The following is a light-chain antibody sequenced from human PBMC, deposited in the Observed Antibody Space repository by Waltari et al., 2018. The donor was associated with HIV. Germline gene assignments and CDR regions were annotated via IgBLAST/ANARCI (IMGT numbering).Light chain of an antibody. CDR1: QSISRS. V-gene: IGKV3-11*01. J-gene: IGKJ3*01. Sequence: EIVLTQSPATLSLSPGETAILSCRASQSISRSLAWYQQKPGQAPRLLIYDAFNRATGIPARFSGSGSGIDFTLTISGLEPEDFALYYCQQRDNWPPRFTFGPGTRVDIK. CDR3: QQRDNWPPRFT. CDR2: DAF.